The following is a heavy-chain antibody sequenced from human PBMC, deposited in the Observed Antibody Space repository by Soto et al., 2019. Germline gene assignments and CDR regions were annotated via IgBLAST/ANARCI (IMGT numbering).Heavy chain of an antibody. CDR1: GFTFDDYA. CDR3: ENASSEIGVFYRHFDY. V-gene: IGHV3-43*02. Sequence: GGSLRLSCAASGFTFDDYAMHWVRQAPGKGLEWVSLISGDGGSTYYADSVKGRFTISRDNSKNSLYLQMNSLRTEDPALYYWENASSEIGVFYRHFDYWGQGTLVTVSS. CDR2: ISGDGGST. J-gene: IGHJ4*02. D-gene: IGHD2-8*01.